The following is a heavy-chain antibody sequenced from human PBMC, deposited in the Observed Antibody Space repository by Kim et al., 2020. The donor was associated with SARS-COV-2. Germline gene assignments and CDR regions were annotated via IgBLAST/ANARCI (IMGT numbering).Heavy chain of an antibody. D-gene: IGHD6-13*01. J-gene: IGHJ4*02. Sequence: AQKLQGRVTMTTDTSTSTAYMELRSLRSDDTAVYYCARSAGQQLRVFDYWGQGTLVTVSS. CDR3: ARSAGQQLRVFDY. V-gene: IGHV1-18*01.